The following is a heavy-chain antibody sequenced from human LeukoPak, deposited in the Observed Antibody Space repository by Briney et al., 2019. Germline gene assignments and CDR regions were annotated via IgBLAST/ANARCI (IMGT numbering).Heavy chain of an antibody. Sequence: GRSLRLSCAASGFTFSSYGMHWVRQAPGKGLEWVAVIWYDGSNKYYADSVKGRFTISRDNSKNTLYLQMNSLRAEDTAVYYCARIVGATHAFDYWGQGTLVTVSS. CDR2: IWYDGSNK. CDR1: GFTFSSYG. CDR3: ARIVGATHAFDY. D-gene: IGHD1-26*01. V-gene: IGHV3-33*01. J-gene: IGHJ4*02.